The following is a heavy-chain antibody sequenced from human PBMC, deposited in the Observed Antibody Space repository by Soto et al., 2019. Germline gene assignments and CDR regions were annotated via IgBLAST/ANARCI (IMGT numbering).Heavy chain of an antibody. CDR1: GGPFSTFA. CDR3: ARGWRDSSASFTGPIDY. V-gene: IGHV1-69*01. D-gene: IGHD6-19*01. J-gene: IGHJ4*02. Sequence: QVQLVQSGAEVKKSGSSVKVSCEASGGPFSTFAINWLRQAPGQGLEWMGGIMPVFDTPKYAQKFQGRVTLTADGPRSTSYTELSSLTSDDTAVYYCARGWRDSSASFTGPIDYWGPGTRVTVSS. CDR2: IMPVFDTP.